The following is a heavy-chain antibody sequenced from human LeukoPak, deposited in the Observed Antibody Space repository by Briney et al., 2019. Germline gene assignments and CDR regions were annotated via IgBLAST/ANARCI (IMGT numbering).Heavy chain of an antibody. V-gene: IGHV4-39*01. CDR3: ARSGIAAAVGVWGMDV. J-gene: IGHJ6*02. CDR2: IYYSGST. CDR1: GGSISSSSYY. Sequence: PSETLSLTCTVSGGSISSSSYYWGWIRQPPGTGLEWIGSIYYSGSTYYNPSLKSRVTISVDTSKNQFSLKLSSVTAADTAVYYCARSGIAAAVGVWGMDVWGQGTTVTVSS. D-gene: IGHD6-13*01.